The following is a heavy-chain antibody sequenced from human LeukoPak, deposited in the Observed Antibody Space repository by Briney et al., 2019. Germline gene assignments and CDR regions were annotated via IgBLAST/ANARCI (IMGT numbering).Heavy chain of an antibody. CDR2: IYYSGST. D-gene: IGHD4-11*01. CDR1: GGSISSGDYY. Sequence: SETLSLTCTVSGGSISSGDYYWSWVRQPPGKGLEWIGYIYYSGSTYHNPSLKSRVTISVDTSKNQFSLKLSSVTAADTAVYYCARTVTTFFSPYYYYGMDVWGQGTTVTVSS. J-gene: IGHJ6*02. V-gene: IGHV4-30-4*01. CDR3: ARTVTTFFSPYYYYGMDV.